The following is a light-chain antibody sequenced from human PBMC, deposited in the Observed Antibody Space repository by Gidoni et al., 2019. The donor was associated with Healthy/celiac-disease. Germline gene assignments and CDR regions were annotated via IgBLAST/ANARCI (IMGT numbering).Light chain of an antibody. Sequence: AIRMTQSPSSFSASTGDRVTLTCRASQGISSYLAWYQQKPGKDPKLLIYAAATLQSGVPSRFSGSGSGTDFTLTISCLQSEDFATYYCQQYYSYPQTFGQGTKVEIK. J-gene: IGKJ1*01. CDR2: AAA. CDR3: QQYYSYPQT. V-gene: IGKV1-8*01. CDR1: QGISSY.